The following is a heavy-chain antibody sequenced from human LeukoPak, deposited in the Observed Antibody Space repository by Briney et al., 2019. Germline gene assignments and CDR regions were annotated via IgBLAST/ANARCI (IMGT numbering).Heavy chain of an antibody. Sequence: GSLRLSCAASGFAFSRYSMNWVRQPPGKGLEWIGEIYHSGSTYYNPSLKSRVTISVDRSKNQFSLKLSSVTAADTAVYYCARVYYYDSSGYYRRHYYFDYWGQGTLVTVSS. D-gene: IGHD3-22*01. CDR3: ARVYYYDSSGYYRRHYYFDY. CDR2: IYHSGST. V-gene: IGHV4-4*02. CDR1: GFAFSRYS. J-gene: IGHJ4*02.